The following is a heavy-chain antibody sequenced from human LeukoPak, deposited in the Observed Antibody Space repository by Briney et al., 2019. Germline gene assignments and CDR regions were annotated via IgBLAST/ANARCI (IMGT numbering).Heavy chain of an antibody. Sequence: GGSLRLSCAASGFIFSDFYMSWVRQAPGKGLEWVSYISGSGDIIYYSDSVKGRFAVSRDNAKNLVYLQMNSLRAADTAVYFCTRETYHYTSGNWGQGTLVTVSS. CDR2: ISGSGDII. CDR3: TRETYHYTSGN. CDR1: GFIFSDFY. J-gene: IGHJ4*02. V-gene: IGHV3-11*01. D-gene: IGHD3-10*01.